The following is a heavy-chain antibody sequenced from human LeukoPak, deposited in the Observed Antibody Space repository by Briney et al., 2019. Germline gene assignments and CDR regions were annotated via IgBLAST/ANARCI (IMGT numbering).Heavy chain of an antibody. CDR2: IYYSGTT. Sequence: SETLSLTCAVSGGSMSSSGYYWGSIRQPPGKGLEWSGNIYYSGTTHYNPSLASRATISVATSKSQFSLMLTSVTAEDTAVYYCASQRCSGWPPRGDDYWGQGILVTVSS. CDR3: ASQRCSGWPPRGDDY. V-gene: IGHV4-39*01. D-gene: IGHD6-19*01. CDR1: GGSMSSSGYY. J-gene: IGHJ4*02.